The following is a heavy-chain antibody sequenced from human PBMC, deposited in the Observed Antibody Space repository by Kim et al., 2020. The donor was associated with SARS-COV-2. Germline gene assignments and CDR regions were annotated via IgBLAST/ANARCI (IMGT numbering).Heavy chain of an antibody. CDR3: ARATVGYCSSTSCRRAYYYYGMDV. D-gene: IGHD2-2*01. CDR2: IYYSGST. V-gene: IGHV4-31*03. Sequence: SETLSLTCTVSGGSISSGGYYWSWIRQHPGKGLEWIGYIYYSGSTYYNPSLKSRVTISVDTSKNQFSLKLSSVTAADTAVYYCARATVGYCSSTSCRRAYYYYGMDVWGQGTTVTVSS. CDR1: GGSISSGGYY. J-gene: IGHJ6*02.